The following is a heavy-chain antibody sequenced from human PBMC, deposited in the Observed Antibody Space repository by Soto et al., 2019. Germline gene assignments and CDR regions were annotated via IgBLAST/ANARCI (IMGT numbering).Heavy chain of an antibody. CDR3: ARLTKTEITAAYYYGMDV. D-gene: IGHD6-25*01. J-gene: IGHJ6*02. Sequence: GESLKISCKGSGYSFTSYWISWVRQMPGKGLEWMGRIDPSDSYTNYSPSFQGHVTISADKSISTAYLQWSSLKASDTAMYYCARLTKTEITAAYYYGMDVWGQGTTVTVSS. CDR2: IDPSDSYT. CDR1: GYSFTSYW. V-gene: IGHV5-10-1*01.